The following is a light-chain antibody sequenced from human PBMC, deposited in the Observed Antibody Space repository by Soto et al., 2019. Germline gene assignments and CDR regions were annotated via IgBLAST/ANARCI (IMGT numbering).Light chain of an antibody. CDR2: DAY. V-gene: IGKV1-5*01. J-gene: IGKJ5*01. CDR3: QQYHTSSIT. Sequence: DIQMTHAPSTLAESVVDRVTITFLASQTISNWLAWYQQKPGKDNTLLIYDAYTLERGVKSRFSGTGSGTEFTLSIESMQPDDFATYYCQQYHTSSITVGKGTRRAIK. CDR1: QTISNW.